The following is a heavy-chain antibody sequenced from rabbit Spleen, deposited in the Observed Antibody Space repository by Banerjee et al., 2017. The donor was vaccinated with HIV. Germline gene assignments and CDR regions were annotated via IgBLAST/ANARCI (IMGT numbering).Heavy chain of an antibody. D-gene: IGHD7-1*01. V-gene: IGHV1S40*01. CDR3: ARDTGTSFSSYGMDL. Sequence: QSLEESGGDLVKPGASLTLTCTASGVSFSGSSYMCWVRQAPGKGLEWIACIETDSSGFTYFATWAIGRFTISKTSSTTVTLQVTSLTAADTATYFCARDTGTSFSSYGMDLWGQGTLVTVS. J-gene: IGHJ6*01. CDR1: GVSFSGSSY. CDR2: IETDSSGFT.